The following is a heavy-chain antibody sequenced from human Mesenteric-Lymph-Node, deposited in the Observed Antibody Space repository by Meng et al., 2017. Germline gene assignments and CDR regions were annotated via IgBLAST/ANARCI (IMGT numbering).Heavy chain of an antibody. CDR1: GFTLSSYW. V-gene: IGHV3-74*01. CDR2: INSDGSST. J-gene: IGHJ4*02. CDR3: AVLRYFDWLLYEEIDY. D-gene: IGHD3-9*01. Sequence: GESLKISCVASGFTLSSYWMHWVRQAPGKGLVWVSRINSDGSSTSYADSVKGRFTISRDNAKNTLYLQMNSLRAEDTAVYYCAVLRYFDWLLYEEIDYWGQGTLVTVSS.